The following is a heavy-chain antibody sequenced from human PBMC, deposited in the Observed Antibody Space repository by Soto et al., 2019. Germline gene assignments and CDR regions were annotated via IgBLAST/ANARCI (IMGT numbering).Heavy chain of an antibody. J-gene: IGHJ4*02. CDR1: GFTFSSYW. Sequence: PGGSLRLSCAASGFTFSSYWMSWVRQAPGKGLEWVANIKQDGSEKYYADSVKGRFTISRDNAKNSLYLQMNSLRAEDTAVYYCARDKGRSPLDYWGQGTLVTVSS. D-gene: IGHD2-15*01. CDR3: ARDKGRSPLDY. CDR2: IKQDGSEK. V-gene: IGHV3-7*01.